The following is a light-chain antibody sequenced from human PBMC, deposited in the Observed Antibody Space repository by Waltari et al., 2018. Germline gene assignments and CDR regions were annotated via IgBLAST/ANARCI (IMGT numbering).Light chain of an antibody. CDR3: QQANSFPLT. CDR2: AAS. V-gene: IGKV1-12*01. Sequence: DSQMTQSPSTVSAFVGDRIVITCRASQGVSTWLAWYHQKPGRAPRLLIYAASNLETGVPLRFSGSASGTEFLLTISSLQTDDLGTYYCQQANSFPLTFGGGTRVEIK. CDR1: QGVSTW. J-gene: IGKJ4*01.